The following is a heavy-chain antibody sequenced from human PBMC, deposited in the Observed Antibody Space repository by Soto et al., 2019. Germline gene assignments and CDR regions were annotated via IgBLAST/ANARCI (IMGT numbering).Heavy chain of an antibody. CDR2: INPSGGST. Sequence: ASVKVSCKASGYTFTSYYMHWVRQAPGQGLEWMGIINPSGGSTSYAQKFQGRVTMARDTSTSTVYMELSSLRAEDSAVYYCARGSTDSYPGSRIFYFWGRGTLVTVSS. J-gene: IGHJ4*02. CDR3: ARGSTDSYPGSRIFYF. D-gene: IGHD3-10*01. CDR1: GYTFTSYY. V-gene: IGHV1-46*01.